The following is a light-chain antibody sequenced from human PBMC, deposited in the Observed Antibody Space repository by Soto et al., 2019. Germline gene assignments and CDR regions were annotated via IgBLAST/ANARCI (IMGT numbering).Light chain of an antibody. V-gene: IGKV1-12*01. CDR1: QDIGNL. J-gene: IGKJ4*01. Sequence: DIQMTQSPSSVSASVGDRVTLTCRASQDIGNLLAWYQQKPGKAPKLLIYFGSNLQTAVPSRFSGSGSGTAFTLTISSLQPEDLATYYCQQADSFPLTFGRGTRVEIK. CDR3: QQADSFPLT. CDR2: FGS.